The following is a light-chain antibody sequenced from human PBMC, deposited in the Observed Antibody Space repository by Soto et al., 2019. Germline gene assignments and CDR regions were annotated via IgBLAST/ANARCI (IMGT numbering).Light chain of an antibody. Sequence: VLNQSPGTLSLSPGERATLSCRASQSVSSSYLAWYQQKPGQAPRLLIYGASSRATGIPDRFSGSGSGTDFTLTISRLEPEDFAVYYCQQYGSSLITFGQGTRLEIK. CDR3: QQYGSSLIT. CDR2: GAS. V-gene: IGKV3-20*01. CDR1: QSVSSSY. J-gene: IGKJ5*01.